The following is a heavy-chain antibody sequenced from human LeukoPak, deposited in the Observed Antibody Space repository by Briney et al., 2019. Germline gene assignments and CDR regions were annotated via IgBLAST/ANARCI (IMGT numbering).Heavy chain of an antibody. CDR3: AKDSGSYRYYFDY. Sequence: GGSLRLSCAASGFTFSSYAMSWVRQAPGKGLEWVSAISGSGGRTYYADSVKGRFTISRDNSKNTLYLQMNSLRAEDTAVYYCAKDSGSYRYYFDYWGQGTLVTVSS. V-gene: IGHV3-23*01. CDR1: GFTFSSYA. D-gene: IGHD1-26*01. CDR2: ISGSGGRT. J-gene: IGHJ4*02.